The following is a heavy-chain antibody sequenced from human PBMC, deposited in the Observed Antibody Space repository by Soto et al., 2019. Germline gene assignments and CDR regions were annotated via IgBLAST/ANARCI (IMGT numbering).Heavy chain of an antibody. D-gene: IGHD3-9*01. CDR1: GGSISSGGYY. J-gene: IGHJ6*02. CDR2: IYYSGST. CDR3: ATDPRHDTLTPPLYYYGMDV. Sequence: SETLSLTCTVSGGSISSGGYYWSWIRQHPGKGLEWIGYIYYSGSTYYNPSLKSRVTISVDTSKNQFSLKLSSVTAADTAVYYCATDPRHDTLTPPLYYYGMDVWGQGTTVTVSS. V-gene: IGHV4-31*03.